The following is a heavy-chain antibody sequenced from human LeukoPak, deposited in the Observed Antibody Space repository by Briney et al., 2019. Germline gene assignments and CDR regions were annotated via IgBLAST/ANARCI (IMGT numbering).Heavy chain of an antibody. CDR2: ICYSGST. CDR1: GGSISSYY. V-gene: IGHV4-59*08. D-gene: IGHD3-10*01. CDR3: ARVSLRGIDY. Sequence: SETLSLTCTVSGGSISSYYWSWIRQPPGKGLEWIGYICYSGSTNYNPSLKSRVTISVDTSKNQFSLKLSSVTAADTAVYYCARVSLRGIDYWGQGTLVTVSS. J-gene: IGHJ4*02.